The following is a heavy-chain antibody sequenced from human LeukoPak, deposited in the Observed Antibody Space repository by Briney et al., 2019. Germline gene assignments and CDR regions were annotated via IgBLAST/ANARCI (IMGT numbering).Heavy chain of an antibody. D-gene: IGHD6-13*01. CDR2: IYHSGST. V-gene: IGHV4-4*02. CDR1: GGSISSSNW. Sequence: PSETLSLTCVVSGGSISSSNWWSWVRQPPEKGLEWIGEIYHSGSTNYNPSLKSRVTISVDTSKNQFSLKLSSVTAADTAVYYCARQAVAAAGASWGQGTLVTVSS. J-gene: IGHJ4*02. CDR3: ARQAVAAAGAS.